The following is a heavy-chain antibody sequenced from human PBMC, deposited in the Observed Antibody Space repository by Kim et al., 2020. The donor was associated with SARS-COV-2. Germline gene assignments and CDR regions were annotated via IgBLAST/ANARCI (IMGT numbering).Heavy chain of an antibody. CDR1: GFIFSSYW. D-gene: IGHD3-3*01. CDR3: ARGRSVDV. J-gene: IGHJ6*02. V-gene: IGHV3-7*01. Sequence: GGSLRLSCAASGFIFSSYWMTWVRQAPGKGLEWVANIKLDGSEKYYVDSVKGRFTISRDNAKDSLFLQMNSLRAEDTAVYYCARGRSVDVWVQGTTVTVSS. CDR2: IKLDGSEK.